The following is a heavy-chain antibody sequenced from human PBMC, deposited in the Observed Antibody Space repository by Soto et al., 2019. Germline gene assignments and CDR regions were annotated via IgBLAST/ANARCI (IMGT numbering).Heavy chain of an antibody. CDR2: INPASGST. V-gene: IGHV1-46*01. CDR1: GYTFTHYY. Sequence: QVQLVQSGAEVKKPGASVKLSCRTSGYTFTHYYIHWVRQAPGQGLEWLAIINPASGSTNYAQDFQGRVTLTMDTSTTTVYMELSGLRAEDTAIFYCARDLAAGDRWGQGTLVNVSS. CDR3: ARDLAAGDR. D-gene: IGHD6-13*01. J-gene: IGHJ5*02.